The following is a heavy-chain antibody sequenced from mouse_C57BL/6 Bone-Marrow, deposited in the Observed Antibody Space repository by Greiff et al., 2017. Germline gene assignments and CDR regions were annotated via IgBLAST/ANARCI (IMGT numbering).Heavy chain of an antibody. J-gene: IGHJ2*01. CDR1: GYTFTTYP. CDR3: AVWLRRRGHYFDY. V-gene: IGHV1-47*01. D-gene: IGHD2-2*01. Sequence: VQLQQSGAELVKPGSSVMMSCKASGYTFTTYPIEWMKQNHGKSLEWIGNFHPYNDDTKYNEKFKGKATLTVEKSSSTVYLELSRLTSDDSAVYYCAVWLRRRGHYFDYWGQGTTLTVSS. CDR2: FHPYNDDT.